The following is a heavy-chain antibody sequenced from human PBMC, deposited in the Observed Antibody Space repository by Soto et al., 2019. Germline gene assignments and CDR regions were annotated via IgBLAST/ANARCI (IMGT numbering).Heavy chain of an antibody. CDR2: INPNSGGT. CDR3: AREGVTMVRGVRRYYMDV. CDR1: VYTFTGYY. V-gene: IGHV1-2*04. Sequence: ASVKVSCKASVYTFTGYYMHWVRQAPGQGLEWMGWINPNSGGTNYAQKFQGWVTMTRDTSISTVYMELSRLRSDDRAVYYCAREGVTMVRGVRRYYMDVWGKGTTVTVSS. J-gene: IGHJ6*03. D-gene: IGHD3-10*01.